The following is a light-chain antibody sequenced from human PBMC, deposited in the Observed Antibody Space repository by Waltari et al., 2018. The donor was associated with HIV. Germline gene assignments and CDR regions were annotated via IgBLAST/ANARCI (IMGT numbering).Light chain of an antibody. CDR1: QRVSRY. V-gene: IGKV3-11*01. CDR3: QQRSNWPLT. J-gene: IGKJ4*01. CDR2: DAS. Sequence: EIVFTQSPATLSLSPGERATLSCRASQRVSRYLAWYQQKPGQAPRLLIYDASNRATGIPARFSGSGSGTDFTLTISSLEPEDFAVYYCQQRSNWPLTFGGGTKVQIK.